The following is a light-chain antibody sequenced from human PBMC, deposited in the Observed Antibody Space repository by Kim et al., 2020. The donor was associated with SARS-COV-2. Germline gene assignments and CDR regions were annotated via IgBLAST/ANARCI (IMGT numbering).Light chain of an antibody. CDR2: YDS. CDR3: QVWDSSSDHLG. CDR1: NIGSKS. Sequence: SYELTQAPSVSVDPGKTARITCGGTNIGSKSVHWYQQKTGQAPVLVIYYDSEQPSGIPERFSGSNSGNTATLTISRVEAGDEDDYHCQVWDSSSDHLGFAGGPQLTV. J-gene: IGLJ3*02. V-gene: IGLV3-21*04.